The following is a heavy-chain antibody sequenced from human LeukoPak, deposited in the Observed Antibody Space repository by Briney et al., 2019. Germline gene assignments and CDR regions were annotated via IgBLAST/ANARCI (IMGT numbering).Heavy chain of an antibody. J-gene: IGHJ2*01. CDR3: ARSKADWYFDL. Sequence: PSETLSLTCTVSGGSISSYYWIWIRQPAGKGLEWIGRIYSSGSTNYNPSLKSRVTMSVDTSKSQFSLKLSSVTAADTAVYYCARSKADWYFDLWGRGTLVTVSS. CDR1: GGSISSYY. V-gene: IGHV4-4*07. CDR2: IYSSGST.